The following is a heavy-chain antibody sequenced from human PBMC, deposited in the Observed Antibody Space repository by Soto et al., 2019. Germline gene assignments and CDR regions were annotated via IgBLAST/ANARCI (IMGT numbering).Heavy chain of an antibody. CDR2: IKQDGSEK. D-gene: IGHD6-19*01. CDR1: GFTFSSYW. V-gene: IGHV3-7*01. CDR3: ARVAQRQWLALDAFDI. J-gene: IGHJ3*02. Sequence: PGGSLRLSCAASGFTFSSYWMSWVRQAPGKGLEWVANIKQDGSEKYYVDSVKGRFTISRDNAKNSLYLQMNSLRAEDTAVYYCARVAQRQWLALDAFDIWGQGTMVTVS.